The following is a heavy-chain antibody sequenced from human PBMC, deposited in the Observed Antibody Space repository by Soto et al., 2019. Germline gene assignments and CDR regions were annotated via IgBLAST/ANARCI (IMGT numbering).Heavy chain of an antibody. CDR3: ARDKYSGYDY. D-gene: IGHD5-12*01. Sequence: PSETLSLTCTVSGGSISSYYWSWIRQPPGKGLEWIGYIYYSGSTNYNPSLKSRVTISVDTSKNQFSLKLSSVTAADTAVYYCARDKYSGYDYWGQGTLVTLSS. V-gene: IGHV4-59*01. CDR2: IYYSGST. CDR1: GGSISSYY. J-gene: IGHJ4*02.